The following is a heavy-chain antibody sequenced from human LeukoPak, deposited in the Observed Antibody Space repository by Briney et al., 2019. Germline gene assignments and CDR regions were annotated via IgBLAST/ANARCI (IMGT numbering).Heavy chain of an antibody. J-gene: IGHJ4*02. D-gene: IGHD6-19*01. Sequence: MTSQTLSLTCTVSGGSISSGYYWGWIRQPPGKGLEWIGSIYHSGSTYYNPSLKSRVTMSVDTSKNQFSLKLSSVTAADTAVYYCAGKVGASGWSDYWGQGTLVTVSS. CDR2: IYHSGST. CDR1: GGSISSGYY. V-gene: IGHV4-38-2*02. CDR3: AGKVGASGWSDY.